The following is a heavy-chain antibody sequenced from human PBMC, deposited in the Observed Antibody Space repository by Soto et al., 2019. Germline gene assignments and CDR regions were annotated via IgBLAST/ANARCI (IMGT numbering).Heavy chain of an antibody. CDR3: ARAGVITGVPFEY. CDR2: IYYSGST. D-gene: IGHD3-10*01. Sequence: SETLSLTCTVSGGSISSYYWSWIRQPPGKGLEWIGYIYYSGSTNYNPSLKSRVTISVDTSKNQFSLKLSSVTAADMAVYSCARAGVITGVPFEYWGQGTLVTVSS. J-gene: IGHJ4*02. CDR1: GGSISSYY. V-gene: IGHV4-59*01.